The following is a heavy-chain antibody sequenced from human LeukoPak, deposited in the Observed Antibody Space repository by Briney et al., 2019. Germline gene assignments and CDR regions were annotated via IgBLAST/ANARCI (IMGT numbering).Heavy chain of an antibody. J-gene: IGHJ5*02. V-gene: IGHV4-34*01. CDR3: ASIAAAGHMGPWFDP. Sequence: PSETLSLTCAVYVGSLSGYYWSWVRQPPGKGLEWIGEINHSGSTNYNPSLKSRVAISVDTSKNQFSLKLSSVTAADTAVYYCASIAAAGHMGPWFDPWGQGTLVTVSS. CDR2: INHSGST. D-gene: IGHD6-13*01. CDR1: VGSLSGYY.